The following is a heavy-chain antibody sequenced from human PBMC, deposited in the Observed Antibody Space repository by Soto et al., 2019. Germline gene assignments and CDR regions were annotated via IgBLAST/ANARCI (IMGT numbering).Heavy chain of an antibody. CDR3: ARGELGDMVRGVIITLSPPPAMDV. V-gene: IGHV1-69*02. CDR1: GGTFSSYT. Sequence: QVQLVQSGAEVKKPGSSVKVSCKASGGTFSSYTISWVRQAPGQGLEWMGRIIPILGIANYAQKFQGRVTITADKSTSTAYMELSSLRSEDTAVYYCARGELGDMVRGVIITLSPPPAMDVWGKGTTVTVSS. J-gene: IGHJ6*03. CDR2: IIPILGIA. D-gene: IGHD3-10*01.